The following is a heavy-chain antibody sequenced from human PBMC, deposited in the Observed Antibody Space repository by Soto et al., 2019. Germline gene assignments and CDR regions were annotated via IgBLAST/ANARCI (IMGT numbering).Heavy chain of an antibody. CDR1: GFTFDDYT. CDR3: AKDISSDYDFWSGQRTNYYYYGMDV. D-gene: IGHD3-3*01. Sequence: GGSLRLSCAASGFTFDDYTMHWVRQAPGKGLEWVSLIRWDGGSTYYADSVKGRFTISRDNSKNSLYLQMNSLRTEDTALYYCAKDISSDYDFWSGQRTNYYYYGMDVWGQGTTVTVSS. V-gene: IGHV3-43*01. CDR2: IRWDGGST. J-gene: IGHJ6*02.